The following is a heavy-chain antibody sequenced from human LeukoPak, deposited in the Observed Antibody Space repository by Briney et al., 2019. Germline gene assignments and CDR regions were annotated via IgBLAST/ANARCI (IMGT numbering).Heavy chain of an antibody. CDR1: GYTFTSYA. D-gene: IGHD6-19*01. CDR3: ATEGQWLVEGYWYFDL. CDR2: INTNTGNP. Sequence: ASVKVSCKASGYTFTSYAMNWVRQAPGQGLEWMGWINTNTGNPTYAQGFTGRFVFSLDTSVSTAYLQISSLKAEDTAVYYCATEGQWLVEGYWYFDLWGRGTLVTVSS. J-gene: IGHJ2*01. V-gene: IGHV7-4-1*02.